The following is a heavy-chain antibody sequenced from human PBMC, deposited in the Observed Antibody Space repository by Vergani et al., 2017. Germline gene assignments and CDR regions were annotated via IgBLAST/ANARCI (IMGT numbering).Heavy chain of an antibody. D-gene: IGHD1-1*01. V-gene: IGHV7-4-1*02. CDR1: GYTFTTYP. CDR2: INTDTGNP. Sequence: QVQLVQSGSELKKPGASVKVSCKTSGYTFTTYPINWVRQAPGQGPEWMGRINTDTGNPTYAQGFTGRFVFSLDTSVRTAYLQISRLKAEDTAVYYCARDANCILFDSWGRGALVTVAS. CDR3: ARDANCILFDS. J-gene: IGHJ4*02.